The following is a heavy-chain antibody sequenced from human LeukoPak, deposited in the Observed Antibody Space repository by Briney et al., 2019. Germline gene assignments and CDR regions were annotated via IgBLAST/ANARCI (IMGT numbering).Heavy chain of an antibody. D-gene: IGHD6-19*01. CDR2: IWYDGSNK. Sequence: GRSLRLSCAASGFTFSSYGMHWVRQAPGKGLEWVAVIWYDGSNKYYADSVKGRFTISRDNSKNTLYLQMNSLRAEDTAVYYCAREGRQWPVGPSDRRFDPWGQGTLVTVSS. CDR3: AREGRQWPVGPSDRRFDP. V-gene: IGHV3-33*01. J-gene: IGHJ5*02. CDR1: GFTFSSYG.